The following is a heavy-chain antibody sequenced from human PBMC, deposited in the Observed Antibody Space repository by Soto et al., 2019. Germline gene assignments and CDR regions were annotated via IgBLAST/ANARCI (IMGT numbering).Heavy chain of an antibody. CDR1: GFTFSNSG. V-gene: IGHV3-33*01. CDR3: ARDIRTNRDTLWS. D-gene: IGHD3-10*01. CDR2: ILYVGNND. J-gene: IGHJ5*02. Sequence: QVQLVESGGGVVQPGRSLRLSCAASGFTFSNSGMHWVRQAPGKGLEWLAVILYVGNNDFYADSVKGRFTISRDNSNNTLYLQMNSLRAEDTAVYYCARDIRTNRDTLWSWGQGTLVTVSS.